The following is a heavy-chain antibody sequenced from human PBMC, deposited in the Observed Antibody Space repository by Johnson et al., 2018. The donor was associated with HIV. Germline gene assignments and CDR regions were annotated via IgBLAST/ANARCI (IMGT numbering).Heavy chain of an antibody. CDR3: ARDGSLGGGLHDAFDI. CDR2: IRYDGSNN. V-gene: IGHV3-30*02. D-gene: IGHD3-16*01. J-gene: IGHJ3*02. Sequence: QEQLVESGGGLVQPGGSLRLSCAASGFTFTTYGMHWVRQAPGKGLEWVAFIRYDGSNNYYGDSVKGRFTISRDNSKNTLYLQMNSLRVEATAVYYCARDGSLGGGLHDAFDIWGPGTMVTVSS. CDR1: GFTFTTYG.